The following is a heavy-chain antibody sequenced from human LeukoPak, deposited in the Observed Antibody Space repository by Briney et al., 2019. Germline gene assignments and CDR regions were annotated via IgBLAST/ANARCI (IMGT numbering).Heavy chain of an antibody. J-gene: IGHJ4*02. V-gene: IGHV3-23*01. Sequence: PGGSLRLSCAASGFTFSSFAMSWVRQAPGKGLEGVSAFSGSGGTTYYADSVKGRFTISRDNSKNTLYLQMNSLRVEDTAVYYCAKDLYYGSGSYYDFDYWGQGTLVTVSS. CDR1: GFTFSSFA. D-gene: IGHD3-10*01. CDR3: AKDLYYGSGSYYDFDY. CDR2: FSGSGGTT.